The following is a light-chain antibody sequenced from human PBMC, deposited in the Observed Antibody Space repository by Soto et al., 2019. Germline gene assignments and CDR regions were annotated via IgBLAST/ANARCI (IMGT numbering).Light chain of an antibody. CDR2: ENN. V-gene: IGLV1-40*01. CDR1: SSNIGAGYE. CDR3: QTYDSSLSGYV. J-gene: IGLJ1*01. Sequence: QSVLTQPPSVSEAPGQRVTISCTGSSSNIGAGYEAHWYQQVPGTAPKLLIYENNNRPSGVPDRFSGSKSGTSASLAITGLQARDEAEYYRQTYDSSLSGYVFGTGTKLTVL.